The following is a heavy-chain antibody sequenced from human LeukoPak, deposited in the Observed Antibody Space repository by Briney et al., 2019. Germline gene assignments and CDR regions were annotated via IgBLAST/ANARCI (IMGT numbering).Heavy chain of an antibody. Sequence: GASVKVSCKASGYTFTGYYMHWVRQAPGQGLEWMGWINPNSGGTNYAQKFQGRVTMTRDTSISTAYMELSRLRSDDTAVYYCARDSSSSGWYRLWGRDVWGKGATVTVSS. V-gene: IGHV1-2*02. CDR2: INPNSGGT. CDR1: GYTFTGYY. CDR3: ARDSSSSGWYRLWGRDV. D-gene: IGHD6-19*01. J-gene: IGHJ6*04.